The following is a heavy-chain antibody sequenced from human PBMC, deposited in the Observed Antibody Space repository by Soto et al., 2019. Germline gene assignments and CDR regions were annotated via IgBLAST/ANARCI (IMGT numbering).Heavy chain of an antibody. CDR3: ARGSPYGMDV. Sequence: QLQLQESGPGLVKPSETLSLTCTVSGGSISSSSYYWGWIRQPPGKGLEWIGSIYYSGSTYYNPSLTSRDTIPEDTYKNQFSLKLSSVTAADTAVYYCARGSPYGMDVWGQGTTVTVSS. J-gene: IGHJ6*02. CDR1: GGSISSSSYY. V-gene: IGHV4-39*01. D-gene: IGHD6-13*01. CDR2: IYYSGST.